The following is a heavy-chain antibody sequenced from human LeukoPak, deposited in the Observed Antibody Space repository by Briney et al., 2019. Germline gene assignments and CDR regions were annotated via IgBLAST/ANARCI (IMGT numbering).Heavy chain of an antibody. Sequence: SVKVSCKASGGTFSSYAISWVRQAPGQGLEWMGRIIPILGIANYAQKFQGRVTITADKSTSTAYMELSSLRSEDTAVYYCARDLSYYDSSGYTTAALDYWGQGTLVTVSS. V-gene: IGHV1-69*04. CDR3: ARDLSYYDSSGYTTAALDY. CDR1: GGTFSSYA. CDR2: IIPILGIA. J-gene: IGHJ4*02. D-gene: IGHD3-22*01.